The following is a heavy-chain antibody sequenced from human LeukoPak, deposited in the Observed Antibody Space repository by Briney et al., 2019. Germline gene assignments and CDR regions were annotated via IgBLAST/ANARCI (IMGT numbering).Heavy chain of an antibody. J-gene: IGHJ5*02. CDR2: ISADNGNT. CDR1: GYTFTGYG. V-gene: IGHV1-18*01. CDR3: ARLLRGYSGYVVDP. Sequence: GASVKVSCKASGYTFTGYGISWVRQAPGQGLGWMGWISADNGNTNYAQKFQGRVTITTDTSTSTAYMELRSLRSDDTAVYYCARLLRGYSGYVVDPWGQGTLVTVSS. D-gene: IGHD5-12*01.